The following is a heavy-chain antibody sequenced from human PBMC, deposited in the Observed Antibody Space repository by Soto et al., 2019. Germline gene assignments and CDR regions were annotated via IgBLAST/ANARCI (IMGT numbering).Heavy chain of an antibody. V-gene: IGHV1-46*01. CDR2: VNPSGGHT. CDR3: ASGGHVVVVTAALDY. CDR1: GDTFTDYY. D-gene: IGHD2-21*02. J-gene: IGHJ4*02. Sequence: QVQLVQSGAEVKKPGASVKVSCKASGDTFTDYYIHWVRQAPGQGLEWMGTVNPSGGHTTYAQHFLGRRTMTRDTSTSTLHMVRTSLTSEDTAVYYCASGGHVVVVTAALDYCGQGTLVTVSS.